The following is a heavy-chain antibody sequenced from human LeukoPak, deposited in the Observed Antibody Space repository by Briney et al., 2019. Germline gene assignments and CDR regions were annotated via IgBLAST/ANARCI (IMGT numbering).Heavy chain of an antibody. J-gene: IGHJ6*03. CDR2: IYYSGST. Sequence: PSETLSLTCTVSGGSISSSSYYWGWIRQPPGKGLEWIGSIYYSGSTYYNPSLKRRVTISVDTSKNQFSLKLSSVTAADTAVYYCAREYDFWSGYYYYYYMDVWGKGTTVTVSS. CDR1: GGSISSSSYY. D-gene: IGHD3-3*01. CDR3: AREYDFWSGYYYYYYMDV. V-gene: IGHV4-39*01.